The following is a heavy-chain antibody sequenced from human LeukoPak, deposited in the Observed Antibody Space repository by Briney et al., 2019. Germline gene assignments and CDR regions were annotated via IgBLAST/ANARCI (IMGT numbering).Heavy chain of an antibody. J-gene: IGHJ3*02. CDR1: GYTFPNYW. V-gene: IGHV5-51*01. Sequence: GESLKISCEGSGYTFPNYWIGWVRQMPGKGLECMGVIYPGDSDTRYSPSFKGQVTISADKSIRTASLQWSSLKASDTAMYYCARLISGYAFDIWGQGTMVTVSS. CDR3: ARLISGYAFDI. CDR2: IYPGDSDT. D-gene: IGHD3-16*02.